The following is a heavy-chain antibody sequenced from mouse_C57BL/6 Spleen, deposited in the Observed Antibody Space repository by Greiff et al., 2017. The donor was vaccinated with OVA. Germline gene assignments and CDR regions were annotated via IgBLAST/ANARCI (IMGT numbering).Heavy chain of an antibody. V-gene: IGHV5-6*01. CDR2: ISSGGSYT. Sequence: EVHLVESGGDLVKPGGSLKLSCAASGFTFSSYGMSWVRQTPDKRLAWVATISSGGSYTYYPDSVKGRFTISRDNAKNTLYLQMSSLKSEDTAMYYCARGDYYVSSSYFDYWGQGTTLTVSS. CDR3: ARGDYYVSSSYFDY. CDR1: GFTFSSYG. D-gene: IGHD1-1*01. J-gene: IGHJ2*01.